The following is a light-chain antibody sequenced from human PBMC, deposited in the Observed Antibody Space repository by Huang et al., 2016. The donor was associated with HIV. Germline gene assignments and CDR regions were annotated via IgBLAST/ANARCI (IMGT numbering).Light chain of an antibody. CDR1: ENIKRY. Sequence: DIQITQSPSSLSASVGDRVIITCRESENIKRYLNWYQQKPGEAPQLLISAASNLQSGVPSTFSGSGSGTYFTLTISSLQPEDSATYYCQQSARTPRTFGQGTKL. V-gene: IGKV1-39*01. J-gene: IGKJ2*01. CDR3: QQSARTPRT. CDR2: AAS.